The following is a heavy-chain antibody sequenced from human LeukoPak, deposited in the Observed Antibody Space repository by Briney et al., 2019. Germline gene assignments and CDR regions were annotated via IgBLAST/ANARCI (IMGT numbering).Heavy chain of an antibody. CDR1: GFTFSSYW. CDR2: ISGSGGST. D-gene: IGHD2-2*01. V-gene: IGHV3-23*01. Sequence: PGGSLRLSCAASGFTFSSYWMHWVRQAPGKGLEWVSAISGSGGSTYYADSVKGRFTISRDNSKNTLYLQMNSLRAEDTAVYYCARGGYCSRTTCSNYNGMDVWGQGTTVTVSS. J-gene: IGHJ6*02. CDR3: ARGGYCSRTTCSNYNGMDV.